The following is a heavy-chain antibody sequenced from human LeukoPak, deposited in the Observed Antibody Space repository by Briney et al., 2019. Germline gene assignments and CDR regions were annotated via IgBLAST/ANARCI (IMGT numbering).Heavy chain of an antibody. CDR1: GFIFSKYG. V-gene: IGHV3-30*02. CDR2: INDKGVDK. CDR3: ARDNRDWAFDY. Sequence: GGSLRLSCGASGFIFSKYGMHWVRQAPGKGLEWVAFINDKGVDKNYADSVKGRFTISRDNSKNTLVLQMNSLRSEDTAVYFCARDNRDWAFDYWGQGTLVTVSS. D-gene: IGHD2-21*02. J-gene: IGHJ4*02.